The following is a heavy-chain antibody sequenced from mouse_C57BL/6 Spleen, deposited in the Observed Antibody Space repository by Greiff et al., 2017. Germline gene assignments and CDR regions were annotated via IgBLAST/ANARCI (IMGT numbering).Heavy chain of an antibody. D-gene: IGHD1-1*01. CDR2: IDPSDSYT. Sequence: QVQLQQPGAELVRPGTSVKLSCKASGYTFTSYWMHWVKQRPGQALEWIGVIDPSDSYTNYNQKFKGKATLTVDTSSSTAYMQLSSLTSEDSAVYYCARFRTTVVATDYWGQGTTLTVSS. V-gene: IGHV1-59*01. J-gene: IGHJ2*01. CDR3: ARFRTTVVATDY. CDR1: GYTFTSYW.